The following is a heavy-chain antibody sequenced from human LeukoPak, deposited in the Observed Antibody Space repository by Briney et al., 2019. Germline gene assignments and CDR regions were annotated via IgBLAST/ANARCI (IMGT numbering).Heavy chain of an antibody. Sequence: GRSLRLSCAASGFTFDDYAMHWVRQAPGKGLEWVSGISWNSGSIGYADSVKGRFTISKDNAKNSLYLQMNSLRAEDTALYYCAKDPPGGWSNHDAFDIWGQGTMVTVSS. J-gene: IGHJ3*02. CDR2: ISWNSGSI. CDR1: GFTFDDYA. D-gene: IGHD6-19*01. V-gene: IGHV3-9*01. CDR3: AKDPPGGWSNHDAFDI.